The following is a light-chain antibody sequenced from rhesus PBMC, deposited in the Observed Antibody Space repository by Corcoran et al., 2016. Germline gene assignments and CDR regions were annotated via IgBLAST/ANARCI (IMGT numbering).Light chain of an antibody. CDR2: AAS. J-gene: IGKJ2*01. CDR3: QQGYNTPYS. CDR1: QGISSW. Sequence: DIQMTQSPSSLSASVGDKVTITCRASQGISSWLAWYQQKPGKAPKRLIYAASSLQSGVPSRVSGSGSGTYYTLTIRSLQPEDFATYYCQQGYNTPYSFGQGTKVEIK. V-gene: IGKV1-18*01.